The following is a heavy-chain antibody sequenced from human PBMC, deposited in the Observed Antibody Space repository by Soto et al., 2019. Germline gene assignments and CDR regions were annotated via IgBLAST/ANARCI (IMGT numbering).Heavy chain of an antibody. CDR3: ARRTVKRASSRPYYYYFMDV. D-gene: IGHD4-4*01. CDR2: INHSGST. J-gene: IGHJ6*03. V-gene: IGHV4-34*01. CDR1: GGSFSGYY. Sequence: QVQLQQWGAGLLKPSETLSLTCAVYGGSFSGYYCRWIRQPPGKGLEWIGEINHSGSTNYNPSLKGRVSISVDTSKKQFSLKLSSVPAADTAVYYCARRTVKRASSRPYYYYFMDVWGKGTTVTVSS.